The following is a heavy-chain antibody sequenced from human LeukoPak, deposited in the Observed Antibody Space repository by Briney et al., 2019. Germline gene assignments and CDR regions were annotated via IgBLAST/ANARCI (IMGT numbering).Heavy chain of an antibody. D-gene: IGHD1-26*01. J-gene: IGHJ4*02. CDR1: GFTFSSYE. Sequence: PGGSLRLSCAASGFTFSSYEMNWVRQAPGKGLEWVSYISSSGSTIYYADSVKGRFTISRDNAKNSLYLQMNSLRAEDTAVYYCARALRIYYYFDYWGQGTLVTVS. V-gene: IGHV3-48*03. CDR2: ISSSGSTI. CDR3: ARALRIYYYFDY.